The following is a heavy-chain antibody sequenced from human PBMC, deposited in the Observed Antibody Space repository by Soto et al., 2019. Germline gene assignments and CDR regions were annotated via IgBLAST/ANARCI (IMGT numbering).Heavy chain of an antibody. CDR3: VRQGIVGATTPLDY. V-gene: IGHV3-30-3*01. CDR2: ISYDGNNQ. CDR1: GFTFSSYA. D-gene: IGHD1-26*01. Sequence: GGSLRLCCAASGFTFSSYAMFWVRQAPGKGLEWVALISYDGNNQYSADSVKGRFTISRDNSKNTLYLQMNSLRAEDTAVYYCVRQGIVGATTPLDYWGQGTLVTV. J-gene: IGHJ4*02.